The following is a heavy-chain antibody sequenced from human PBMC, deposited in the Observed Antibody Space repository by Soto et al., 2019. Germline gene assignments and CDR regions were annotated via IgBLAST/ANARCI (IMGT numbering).Heavy chain of an antibody. V-gene: IGHV3-23*01. J-gene: IGHJ4*02. CDR3: AKEYEYSSGWERIDY. D-gene: IGHD6-19*01. CDR1: GFTFSSYA. CDR2: ISGSGGTT. Sequence: PGGSLRLSCAASGFTFSSYAMSRVRQAPGKGLQWVSSISGSGGTTYYADSAKGRFTISRDNSKNTLYLQMNSLRAEDTAVYYCAKEYEYSSGWERIDYWGQGTLVTVSS.